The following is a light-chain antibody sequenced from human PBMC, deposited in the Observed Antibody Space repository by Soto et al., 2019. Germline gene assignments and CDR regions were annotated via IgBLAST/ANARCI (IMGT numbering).Light chain of an antibody. CDR2: DVS. V-gene: IGLV2-14*01. CDR3: TSYTSDSTYV. Sequence: QSVLTQPASVSGSPGQSITISCTGTSTGVGRYNYVSWYQQHPGKAPKLMVYDVSNRPSWVSNRFSGSKSGITASLTISGLQAEDEADYYCTSYTSDSTYVFGTGTKVTVL. CDR1: STGVGRYNY. J-gene: IGLJ1*01.